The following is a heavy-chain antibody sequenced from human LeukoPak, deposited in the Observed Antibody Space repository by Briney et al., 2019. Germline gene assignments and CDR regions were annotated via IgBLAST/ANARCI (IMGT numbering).Heavy chain of an antibody. V-gene: IGHV4-61*02. CDR1: GGSISSGSYY. Sequence: SETLSLXCTVSGGSISSGSYYWSWIRQPAGKGLEWIGRIYTSGSTNYNPSLKSRVTISVDTSKNQFSLKLSSVTAADTAVYYCARYDFWSDYYMDVWGKGTTVTVSS. CDR2: IYTSGST. CDR3: ARYDFWSDYYMDV. D-gene: IGHD3-3*01. J-gene: IGHJ6*03.